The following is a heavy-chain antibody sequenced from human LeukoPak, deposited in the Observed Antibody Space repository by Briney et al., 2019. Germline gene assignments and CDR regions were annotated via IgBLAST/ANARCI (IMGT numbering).Heavy chain of an antibody. CDR1: GFTFSSCS. CDR3: ARDPYPVWVVVPAAKEYYFDY. J-gene: IGHJ4*02. V-gene: IGHV3-21*01. Sequence: GGSLRLSCAASGFTFSSCSMNWVRQAPGKGLEWVSSISSSSSYIYYADSVKGRFTISRDNAKNSLYLQMNSLRAEDTAVYYCARDPYPVWVVVPAAKEYYFDYWGQGTLVTVSS. D-gene: IGHD2-2*01. CDR2: ISSSSSYI.